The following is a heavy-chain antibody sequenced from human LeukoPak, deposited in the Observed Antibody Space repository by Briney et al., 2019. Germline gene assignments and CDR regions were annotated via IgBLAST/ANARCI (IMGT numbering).Heavy chain of an antibody. CDR1: GFTFSSYW. Sequence: GGSLRLSCAASGFTFSSYWMHWVRQAPGKGLVWVSRINGDGSSTSYADSVKGRFTISRDNAKNTLYLQMNSLRAEDTAVYYCARGYSGYDPFDYWGQGTLVTVSS. D-gene: IGHD5-12*01. CDR2: INGDGSST. J-gene: IGHJ4*02. CDR3: ARGYSGYDPFDY. V-gene: IGHV3-74*01.